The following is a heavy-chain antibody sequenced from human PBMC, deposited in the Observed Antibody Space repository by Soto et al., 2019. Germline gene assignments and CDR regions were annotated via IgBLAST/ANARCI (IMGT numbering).Heavy chain of an antibody. Sequence: SQTLSLTCAISGDSVSSNSAAWNWIRQSPSRGLEWLGRTYYRSKWYNDYAVSVKSRITINPDTSKNQFSLQLNSVTPEDTAVYYCVRKIAVAGNYYYYYGMDVWGQGTTVTVSS. J-gene: IGHJ6*02. CDR3: VRKIAVAGNYYYYYGMDV. CDR1: GDSVSSNSAA. D-gene: IGHD6-19*01. CDR2: TYYRSKWYN. V-gene: IGHV6-1*01.